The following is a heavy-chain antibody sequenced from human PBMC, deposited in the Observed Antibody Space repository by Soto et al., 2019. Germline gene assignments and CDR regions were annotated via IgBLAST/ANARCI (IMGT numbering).Heavy chain of an antibody. D-gene: IGHD3-10*01. V-gene: IGHV4-59*01. CDR3: ARDLADFGYYGSGSYYPRNYYYYYMDV. CDR2: IYYSGST. J-gene: IGHJ6*03. CDR1: CCSISSYY. Sequence: SETLSLTCTFSCCSISSYYWSWIRQPPGKGLEWIGYIYYSGSTNYNPSLKSRVTISVDTSKNQFSLKLSSVTAADTAVYYCARDLADFGYYGSGSYYPRNYYYYYMDVWGKGTTVT.